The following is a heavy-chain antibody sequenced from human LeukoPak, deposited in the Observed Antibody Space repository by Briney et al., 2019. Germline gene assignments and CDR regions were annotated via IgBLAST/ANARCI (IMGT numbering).Heavy chain of an antibody. Sequence: GGSLRLSCAASGVTFSSYGWHWVRQAPGKGLEWVAFIRYDESKEYYADSVKGRFTISRDSSKNTLYLQMSSLRVEDTAVYHCVKDYLVEAQRVYYFDYWGQGSLVTVSS. D-gene: IGHD1-26*01. J-gene: IGHJ4*02. CDR1: GVTFSSYG. V-gene: IGHV3-30*02. CDR2: IRYDESKE. CDR3: VKDYLVEAQRVYYFDY.